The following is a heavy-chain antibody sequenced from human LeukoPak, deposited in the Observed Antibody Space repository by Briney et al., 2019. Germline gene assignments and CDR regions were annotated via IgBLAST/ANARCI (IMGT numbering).Heavy chain of an antibody. CDR1: GYTFTSYG. V-gene: IGHV1-18*01. CDR2: ISAYNGNT. J-gene: IGHJ3*02. CDR3: SRGGGIWSRYSYDAFDI. Sequence: GASVKVSCKASGYTFTSYGISWVRQAPGQGLEWMGWISAYNGNTNYAQKLQGRVTMTTDTSTSTAYMELRSLRSDDTAVYYCSRGGGIWSRYSYDAFDIWGQGTMVTVSS. D-gene: IGHD3-3*01.